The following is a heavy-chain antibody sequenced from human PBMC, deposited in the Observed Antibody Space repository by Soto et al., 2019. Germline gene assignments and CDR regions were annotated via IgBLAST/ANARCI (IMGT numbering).Heavy chain of an antibody. V-gene: IGHV2-5*02. CDR1: GFSLSTSGVG. Sequence: QITLKESGPTLVKPTQTLTLTCTFSGFSLSTSGVGVGWIRQPPGKALEWLALIYWDDDKRYSPSLKSRLTSTNDTSKDQEVLTMTNMDPVDTATYYWAHMVCVAVAGKGRYFDLWGRGTLVTVSS. CDR2: IYWDDDK. J-gene: IGHJ2*01. D-gene: IGHD6-19*01. CDR3: AHMVCVAVAGKGRYFDL.